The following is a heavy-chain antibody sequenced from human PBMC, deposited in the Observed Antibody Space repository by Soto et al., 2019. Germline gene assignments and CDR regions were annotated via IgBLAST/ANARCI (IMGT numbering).Heavy chain of an antibody. D-gene: IGHD3-22*01. CDR1: GGTFSSYT. J-gene: IGHJ4*02. V-gene: IGHV1-69*02. CDR3: ASILGRGSGYYYGFDY. Sequence: QVQLVQSGAEVKKPGSSVKVSCKASGGTFSSYTISWVRQAPGQGLEWMGRIIPILGIANYAPKFQGRVTITAEKSRSTAYLELSSLRAEDTAVYYCASILGRGSGYYYGFDYWGQGTLVTVSS. CDR2: IIPILGIA.